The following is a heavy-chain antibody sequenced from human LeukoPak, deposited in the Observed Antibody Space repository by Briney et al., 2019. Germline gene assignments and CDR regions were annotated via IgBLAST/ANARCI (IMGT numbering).Heavy chain of an antibody. Sequence: PGGSLRLSCAASGFTFSRYWMSWVRQVPRKGLEWVANIKQDGGEIYYVESVKGRFTISRDNAKSSLYLQMNSLRAGDTAVYYCARDKGDYDTSGSLFVFGGQGTLVTVSS. J-gene: IGHJ4*02. CDR1: GFTFSRYW. CDR2: IKQDGGEI. V-gene: IGHV3-7*03. CDR3: ARDKGDYDTSGSLFVF. D-gene: IGHD3-22*01.